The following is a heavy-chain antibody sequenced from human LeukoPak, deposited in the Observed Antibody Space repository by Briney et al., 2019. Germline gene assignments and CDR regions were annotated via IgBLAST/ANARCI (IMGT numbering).Heavy chain of an antibody. V-gene: IGHV1-2*02. D-gene: IGHD3-22*01. CDR2: INPNSGGT. CDR1: GYTFTGYY. CDR3: ARGAYYYDTEDAFDI. J-gene: IGHJ3*02. Sequence: ASVKVSCKASGYTFTGYYMHWVRQTPGQGLEWMGWINPNSGGTNYGQKFQGRVTMTRDTSISTAYMELSRLRSDDTAVYYCARGAYYYDTEDAFDIWGQGTMVTVSS.